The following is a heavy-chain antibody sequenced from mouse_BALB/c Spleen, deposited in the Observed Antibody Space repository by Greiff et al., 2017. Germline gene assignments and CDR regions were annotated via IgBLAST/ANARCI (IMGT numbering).Heavy chain of an antibody. Sequence: QVQLQQSGPGLVAPSQSLSITCTVSGFSLTSYGVHWVRQPPGKGLEWLGVIWAGGSTNYNSPLMSRLSISKDNSKSQVFLKMNSLQTDDTAMYYCARDASVYYDYERHYFDYWGQGTTLTVSS. CDR3: ARDASVYYDYERHYFDY. J-gene: IGHJ2*01. CDR2: IWAGGST. D-gene: IGHD2-4*01. V-gene: IGHV2-9*02. CDR1: GFSLTSYG.